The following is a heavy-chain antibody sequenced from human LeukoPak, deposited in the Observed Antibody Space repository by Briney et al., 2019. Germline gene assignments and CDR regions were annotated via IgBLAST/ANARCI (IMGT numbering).Heavy chain of an antibody. CDR1: GFTFSSYS. Sequence: GGSLRLSCAASGFTFSSYSMNWVRQAPGKGLEWVSYISSSSSTIYYADSVKGRFTISRDNAKNSLYLQMNSLRAEDTAVYYCAGRRKSLGWLQFDRFDSWGQGTLVTVSS. CDR2: ISSSSSTI. J-gene: IGHJ4*02. CDR3: AGRRKSLGWLQFDRFDS. D-gene: IGHD5-24*01. V-gene: IGHV3-48*01.